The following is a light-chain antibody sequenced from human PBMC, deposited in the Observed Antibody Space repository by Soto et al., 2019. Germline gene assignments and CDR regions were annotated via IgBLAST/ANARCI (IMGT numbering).Light chain of an antibody. J-gene: IGLJ3*02. Sequence: QAVVTQEPSLTVSPRGTVTFTCGSSTGAVTDGLFPYWIQQKPGQAPRTLIFDTNNKHPWTPDRFSGSLLGGKAALSLSGAQPEDEADYFCFLFYHHYWVFGGGTKLTVL. CDR2: DTN. CDR3: FLFYHHYWV. V-gene: IGLV7-46*01. CDR1: TGAVTDGLF.